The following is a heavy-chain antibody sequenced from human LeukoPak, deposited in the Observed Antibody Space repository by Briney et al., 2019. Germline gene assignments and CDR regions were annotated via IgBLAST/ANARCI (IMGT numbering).Heavy chain of an antibody. D-gene: IGHD3-3*01. J-gene: IGHJ5*02. V-gene: IGHV4-34*01. CDR3: ARGRAYYDFWSGYHKFNWFDP. Sequence: AETLSLTCAVYGGSFSGYYWSWIRQPPGKGLEWIGEINHSGSTNYNPSLKSRVTISVDTSKNQFSLKLSSVTAADTAVYYCARGRAYYDFWSGYHKFNWFDPWGQGTLVTVSS. CDR2: INHSGST. CDR1: GGSFSGYY.